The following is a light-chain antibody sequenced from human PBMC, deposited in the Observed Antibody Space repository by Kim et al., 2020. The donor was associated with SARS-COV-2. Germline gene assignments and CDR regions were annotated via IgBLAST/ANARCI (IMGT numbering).Light chain of an antibody. J-gene: IGLJ1*01. V-gene: IGLV3-21*04. Sequence: SYELTQPPSVSVAPGKTARITCGGNNIGSKSVHWYQQKPGQAPVLVISYDSDRPSGIPERFSGSNSGNTATLTISRVEAGDEADYYCQVWDSSSDHVFGTGTKVTVL. CDR1: NIGSKS. CDR3: QVWDSSSDHV. CDR2: YDS.